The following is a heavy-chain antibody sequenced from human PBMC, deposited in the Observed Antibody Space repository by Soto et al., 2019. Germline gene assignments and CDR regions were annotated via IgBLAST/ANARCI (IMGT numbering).Heavy chain of an antibody. V-gene: IGHV3-74*01. D-gene: IGHD3-10*01. CDR1: GFTFSNYW. CDR3: ARGGFSGSGSYIQGDY. J-gene: IGHJ4*02. CDR2: IKSDGSSI. Sequence: EVQLVESGGGLVQPGGSLRLSCAASGFTFSNYWMHWVRQAPGKGLVWVSGIKSDGSSISYADSVKGRFTISRDNARNTLYLQMNSVRAEDTAVYYCARGGFSGSGSYIQGDYWGQGTLVTVSS.